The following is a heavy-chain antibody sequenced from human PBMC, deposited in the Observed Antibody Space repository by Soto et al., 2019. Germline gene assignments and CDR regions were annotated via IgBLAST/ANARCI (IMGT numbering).Heavy chain of an antibody. D-gene: IGHD6-19*01. J-gene: IGHJ6*02. CDR2: ISGSGGSI. CDR3: AKWYSSGLTVFYYYGMDV. Sequence: GGSLRLSCSASVFIFSSSAMNWVRQAPGKGLEWVSAISGSGGSIYYADSVKGRFTISRDNSKNTLYLQMNSLRAEDTAVYYCAKWYSSGLTVFYYYGMDVWGQGTTVTVS. V-gene: IGHV3-23*01. CDR1: VFIFSSSA.